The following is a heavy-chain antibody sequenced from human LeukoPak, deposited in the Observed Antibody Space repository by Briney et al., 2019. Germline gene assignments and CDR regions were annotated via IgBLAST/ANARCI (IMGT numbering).Heavy chain of an antibody. V-gene: IGHV3-48*03. J-gene: IGHJ3*02. CDR3: ARRPYTTSSGNANACDI. D-gene: IGHD6-6*01. Sequence: NPGGSLRLSCAASGFTFSSYEMNWVRQAPGKGLEWISYISSSGSTIYYADSVKGRFTISRDNAKNSLYLQMNSLRAEDTALYYCARRPYTTSSGNANACDIWGQGTMVTVSS. CDR1: GFTFSSYE. CDR2: ISSSGSTI.